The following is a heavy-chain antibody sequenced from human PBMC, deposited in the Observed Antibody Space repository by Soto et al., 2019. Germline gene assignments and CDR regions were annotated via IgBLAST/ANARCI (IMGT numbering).Heavy chain of an antibody. CDR3: ASGSEVVRTYPTPYYYYYGMDV. V-gene: IGHV1-69*02. CDR2: IIPILGIA. J-gene: IGHJ6*04. Sequence: QVQLVQSGAEVKKPGSSVKVSCKASGGTFSSYTISWVRQAPGQGLEWMGRIIPILGIANYAQKFQGRVTITADKSTSTAYMELSSLRSEDTAVYYCASGSEVVRTYPTPYYYYYGMDVWGKGTPVTVSS. CDR1: GGTFSSYT. D-gene: IGHD2-15*01.